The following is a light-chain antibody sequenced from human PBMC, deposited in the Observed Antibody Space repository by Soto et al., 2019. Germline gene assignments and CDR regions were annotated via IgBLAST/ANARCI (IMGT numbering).Light chain of an antibody. Sequence: DIVMTQSPDSLAVSLGERATINCKSSQSVLYSSNNKNYLAWYQQKPGQPPKLLIYWASTRESGVPDRFSGSGSGTDFTLTTSSLQAEDVAVYYCQQYYSTPLTFGGGTPVDIX. CDR2: WAS. CDR3: QQYYSTPLT. CDR1: QSVLYSSNNKNY. V-gene: IGKV4-1*01. J-gene: IGKJ4*01.